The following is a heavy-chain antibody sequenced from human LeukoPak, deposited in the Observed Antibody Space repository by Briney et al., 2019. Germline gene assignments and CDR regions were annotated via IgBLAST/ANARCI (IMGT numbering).Heavy chain of an antibody. Sequence: PGGSLRLSCAASGFPFSSYAMSWVRQAPGKGLEWVSAISGSGGSTYYADSVKGRFTISRDNSKNTLHLQMNSLRAEDTAVYYCAKGGSSYYYDSSGYYRPPTNFDYWGQGTLVTVSS. D-gene: IGHD3-22*01. CDR3: AKGGSSYYYDSSGYYRPPTNFDY. CDR1: GFPFSSYA. J-gene: IGHJ4*02. CDR2: ISGSGGST. V-gene: IGHV3-23*01.